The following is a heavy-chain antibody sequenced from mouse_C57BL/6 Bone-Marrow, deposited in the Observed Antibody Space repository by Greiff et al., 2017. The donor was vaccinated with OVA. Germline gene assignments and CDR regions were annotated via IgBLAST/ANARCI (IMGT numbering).Heavy chain of an antibody. V-gene: IGHV3-6*01. CDR1: GYSITSGYY. D-gene: IGHD2-1*01. Sequence: EVKLQESGPGLVKPSQSLSLTCSVTGYSITSGYYWNWIRQFPGNKLAWMGYISYDGSNNYNPSLKNRISITRDTSKNQFFLKLNSVTTEDTATYYCAIYYGNYVDYWGKGTTLTDSS. J-gene: IGHJ2*01. CDR3: AIYYGNYVDY. CDR2: ISYDGSN.